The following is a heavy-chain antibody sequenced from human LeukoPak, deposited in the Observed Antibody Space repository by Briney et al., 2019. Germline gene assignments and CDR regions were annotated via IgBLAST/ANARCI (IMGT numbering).Heavy chain of an antibody. Sequence: PGGSLRLSCAASGFTLSSYWMHWVRQAPGKGLVWVSRINSDGSSTSYADSVKGRFTISRDNAKNTLYLQMNSLRAEDTAVYYCARSVAVADFDYWGQGTLVTVSS. V-gene: IGHV3-74*01. CDR3: ARSVAVADFDY. CDR2: INSDGSST. CDR1: GFTLSSYW. J-gene: IGHJ4*02. D-gene: IGHD6-19*01.